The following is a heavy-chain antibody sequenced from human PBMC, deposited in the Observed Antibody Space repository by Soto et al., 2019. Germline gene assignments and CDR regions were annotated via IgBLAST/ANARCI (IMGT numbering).Heavy chain of an antibody. V-gene: IGHV4-39*02. CDR2: IYSSENT. D-gene: IGHD2-8*02. Sequence: SETLSLTCTVSGGSVISNSYSWVLIRQSPGKGLEWIGTIYSSENTYYNPSLLSRVTISVDTSKNQFSLKLTSVTAADTAVYYCARDKITGLFDYWGQGTLVTVSS. J-gene: IGHJ4*02. CDR3: ARDKITGLFDY. CDR1: GGSVISNSYS.